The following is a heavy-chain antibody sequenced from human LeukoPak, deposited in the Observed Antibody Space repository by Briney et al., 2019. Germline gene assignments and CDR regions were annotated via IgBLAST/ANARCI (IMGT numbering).Heavy chain of an antibody. D-gene: IGHD3-10*01. V-gene: IGHV3-23*01. CDR3: AKGYSNWFDP. CDR1: GFPFSSYW. CDR2: ISGSGGST. Sequence: PGGSLRLSCAASGFPFSSYWMTWVRQAPGKGLEWVSAISGSGGSTYYADSVKGRFTISRGNSKNTLYLQMNSLRAEDTAVYYRAKGYSNWFDPWGQGTLVTVSS. J-gene: IGHJ5*02.